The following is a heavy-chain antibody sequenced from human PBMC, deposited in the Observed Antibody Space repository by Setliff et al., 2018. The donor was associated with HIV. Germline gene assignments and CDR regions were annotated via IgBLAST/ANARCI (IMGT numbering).Heavy chain of an antibody. V-gene: IGHV1-46*01. J-gene: IGHJ1*01. CDR2: INPSGGST. CDR3: ATDPGYSSTWYSESFQH. Sequence: GASVKVSCKASGDIFTSYYMHWVRQAPGQGPEWMGVINPSGGSTIYAQKFQGRLTMTEDTSTDTAYMELSSLRSDDTAMYYCATDPGYSSTWYSESFQHWGQGTVVTVS. D-gene: IGHD6-13*01. CDR1: GDIFTSYY.